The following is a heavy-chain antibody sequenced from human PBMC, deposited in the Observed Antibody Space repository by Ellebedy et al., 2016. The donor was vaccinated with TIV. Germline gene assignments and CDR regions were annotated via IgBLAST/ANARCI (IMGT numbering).Heavy chain of an antibody. CDR2: IIPILDIA. V-gene: IGHV1-69*04. CDR1: GGTFSNQA. Sequence: AASVKVSCKASGGTFSNQALSWVRQAPGQGLEWMGRIIPILDIANYAQKFQGRVTITADKSTTTAYMELSSLRSEDTAVYFCARGISGSGNYYPNWFDPWGQGTLVTVSS. J-gene: IGHJ5*02. D-gene: IGHD3-10*01. CDR3: ARGISGSGNYYPNWFDP.